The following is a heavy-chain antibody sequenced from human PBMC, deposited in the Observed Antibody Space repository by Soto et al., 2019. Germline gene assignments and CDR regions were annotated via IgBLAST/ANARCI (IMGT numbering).Heavy chain of an antibody. CDR3: AKNGQPPYYYYGLDV. CDR1: GYTFSRYG. D-gene: IGHD2-8*01. J-gene: IGHJ6*02. V-gene: IGHV1-18*01. Sequence: QGQLVQSGGEVKKSGASVKVSCKASGYTFSRYGISWVRQAPGQGLEWMGWISGYNGDTNYAQKFQGRVTMTIDTSTTTAYMGLRSLTSDDTAVYYCAKNGQPPYYYYGLDVGGQGTTVTVSS. CDR2: ISGYNGDT.